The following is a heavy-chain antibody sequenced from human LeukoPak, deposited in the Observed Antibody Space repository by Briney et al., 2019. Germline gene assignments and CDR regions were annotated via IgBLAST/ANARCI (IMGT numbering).Heavy chain of an antibody. CDR3: ARDVLPPCGGACLEYGMDV. D-gene: IGHD2-21*02. J-gene: IGHJ6*02. CDR2: IIPILGIA. CDR1: GGTVSSYA. Sequence: ASVKLSCKASGGTVSSYAISWVRQAPGQGLEWMGRIIPILGIAKYAQKFPGTVTLTADKSTSTAYIELSSLRSEDTAVYYCARDVLPPCGGACLEYGMDVWGQGTTVTVSS. V-gene: IGHV1-69*04.